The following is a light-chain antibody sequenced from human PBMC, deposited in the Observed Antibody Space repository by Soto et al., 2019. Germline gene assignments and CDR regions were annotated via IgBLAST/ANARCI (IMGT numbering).Light chain of an antibody. CDR1: QSLLHSNGYNY. Sequence: DIVMTQSPLSLPVTPGEPASISCRSSQSLLHSNGYNYLDWYLQKPWQSPQLLIYLGSNRASGVPDRFSGSGSGKDFTLKISRVEAEDVGVYYCMQALQTPTFGGGTKVEIK. CDR3: MQALQTPT. J-gene: IGKJ4*01. V-gene: IGKV2-28*01. CDR2: LGS.